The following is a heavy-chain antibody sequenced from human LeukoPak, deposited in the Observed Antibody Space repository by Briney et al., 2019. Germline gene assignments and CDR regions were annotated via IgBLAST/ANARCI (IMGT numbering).Heavy chain of an antibody. CDR2: INPNSGGT. J-gene: IGHJ4*02. V-gene: IGHV1-2*02. D-gene: IGHD4-17*01. Sequence: ASVKVSCKASGYTFTGYYMHWVRQAPGQGLEWMGWINPNSGGTNYAQKFQGGVTMTRDTSISTAYMELSRLRSDDTAVYYCARDLRTLGVRYYFDYWGQGTLVTVSS. CDR1: GYTFTGYY. CDR3: ARDLRTLGVRYYFDY.